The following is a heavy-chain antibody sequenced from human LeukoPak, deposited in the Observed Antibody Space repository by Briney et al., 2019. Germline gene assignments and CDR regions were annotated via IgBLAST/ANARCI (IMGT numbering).Heavy chain of an antibody. CDR1: GVSISSYY. CDR2: IYTSGST. D-gene: IGHD3/OR15-3a*01. V-gene: IGHV4-4*07. CDR3: ARGGVLWTYDY. J-gene: IGHJ4*02. Sequence: SETLSLTCTVSGVSISSYYWSWIRQPAGKGLEWIGRIYTSGSTNYNPSLKSRVTISVDTSKNQFSLKLSSVTAADTAVYYCARGGVLWTYDYWGQGTLVTVSS.